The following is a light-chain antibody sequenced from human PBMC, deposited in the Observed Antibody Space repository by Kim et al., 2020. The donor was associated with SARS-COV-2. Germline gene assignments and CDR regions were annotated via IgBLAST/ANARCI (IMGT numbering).Light chain of an antibody. CDR2: RAS. J-gene: IGKJ1*01. V-gene: IGKV1-5*03. Sequence: ASVGDGVTITCRASQRISRWLAWYQQKPGTAPKLLIYRASTLQSGVPSRFSGSGSETEFTLTITSLQPDDFATYYCQHYDSSPWTFGQGTKVEVK. CDR3: QHYDSSPWT. CDR1: QRISRW.